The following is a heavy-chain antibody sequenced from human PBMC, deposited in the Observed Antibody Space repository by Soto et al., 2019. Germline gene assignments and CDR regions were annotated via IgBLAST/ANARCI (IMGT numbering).Heavy chain of an antibody. Sequence: ASVKVSCKASGYTFTGYFMHWVRQAPGQGLEWMGWINPYSGGADYAQSFQGRVTMTRDTSISTVYMELNSLRPDDTAVYYCAKPASGSYPQHFDSWGQGTLVTVSS. J-gene: IGHJ4*02. CDR1: GYTFTGYF. D-gene: IGHD1-26*01. CDR3: AKPASGSYPQHFDS. CDR2: INPYSGGA. V-gene: IGHV1-2*02.